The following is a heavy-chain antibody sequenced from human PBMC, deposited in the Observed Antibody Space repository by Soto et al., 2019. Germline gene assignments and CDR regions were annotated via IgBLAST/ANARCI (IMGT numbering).Heavy chain of an antibody. D-gene: IGHD3-16*01. CDR2: ISSSGSDI. J-gene: IGHJ4*02. CDR3: ATVGPVWGAADF. V-gene: IGHV3-21*02. Sequence: EVQLGESGGGLVKPGGSLRLSCAASGFSFSSYSINWVRQTPGKGLEWVSCISSSGSDIYYADSAKGRFTISRDNTKNSVFLQMNSLRAEDTAVYYCATVGPVWGAADFWGQGTPVTVSS. CDR1: GFSFSSYS.